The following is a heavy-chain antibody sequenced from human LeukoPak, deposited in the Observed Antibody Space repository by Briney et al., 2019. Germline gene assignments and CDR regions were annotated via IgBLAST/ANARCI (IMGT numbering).Heavy chain of an antibody. D-gene: IGHD2-2*01. J-gene: IGHJ5*01. CDR2: ISYDGSNK. CDR1: GFTFSSYA. Sequence: GRSLRLSCAASGFTFSSYAMHWVRQAPGKGLEWVAVISYDGSNKYYADSVKGRFTISRDNSKNTLYLQMNSLRAEDTAVYYCARDWYAPNDFDSWGPGTLVTASS. V-gene: IGHV3-30-3*01. CDR3: ARDWYAPNDFDS.